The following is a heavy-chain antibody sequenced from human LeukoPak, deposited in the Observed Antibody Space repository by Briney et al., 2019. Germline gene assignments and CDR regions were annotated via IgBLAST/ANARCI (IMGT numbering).Heavy chain of an antibody. V-gene: IGHV4-34*01. Sequence: SETLSLTCAVYGGSFNGYYWSWIRQPPGKGLEWIGEINHSGSTNYNPSLKSRVTISVDTSKNQFSLKLSSVTAADTAVYYCAREIYGSGSFCDYWGQGTLVTVSS. CDR1: GGSFNGYY. CDR2: INHSGST. J-gene: IGHJ4*02. D-gene: IGHD3-10*01. CDR3: AREIYGSGSFCDY.